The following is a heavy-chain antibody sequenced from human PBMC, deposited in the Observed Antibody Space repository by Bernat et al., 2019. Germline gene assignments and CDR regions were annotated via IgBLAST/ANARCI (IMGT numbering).Heavy chain of an antibody. V-gene: IGHV3-30*02. CDR1: GFSYSNHG. CDR2: IRNHGSDK. J-gene: IGHJ4*02. CDR3: VRDSGWGFDY. D-gene: IGHD7-27*01. Sequence: QVQLVESGGGVVQPGGSLRLSCGASGFSYSNHGMHWVRQAPGKGLEWVAFIRNHGSDKYYVDSVRGRFTISRDNSKNTLYLEMNSLRAEDTAVYYCVRDSGWGFDYWGQGTLVTVSS.